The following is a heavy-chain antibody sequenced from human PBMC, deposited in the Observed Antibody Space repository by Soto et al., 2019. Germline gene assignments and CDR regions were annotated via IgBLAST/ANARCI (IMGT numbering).Heavy chain of an antibody. J-gene: IGHJ6*02. CDR2: INPNSGGT. CDR3: ARVDIVVVPAAIYYGMDV. Sequence: GASVKVSCKASGYTFTGYYMHWVRQAPGQGLEWMGWINPNSGGTNYAQKFQGRVTMTRDTSISTAYMELSRLRSDDTAVYYCARVDIVVVPAAIYYGMDVWGQGTTVTVYS. D-gene: IGHD2-2*01. V-gene: IGHV1-2*02. CDR1: GYTFTGYY.